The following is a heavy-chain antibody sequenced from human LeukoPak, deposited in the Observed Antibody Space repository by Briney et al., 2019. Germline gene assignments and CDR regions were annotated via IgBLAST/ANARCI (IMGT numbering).Heavy chain of an antibody. CDR1: GFTFNNAW. D-gene: IGHD3-16*01. CDR2: IYSGGST. Sequence: RGSLRLSCAASGFTFNNAWMSWVRQAPGKGLEWVSVIYSGGSTYYADSVKGRFTISRDNSKNTLYLQMNSLRAEDTAVYYCASTYDHSYWGQGTLVTVSS. V-gene: IGHV3-53*01. J-gene: IGHJ4*02. CDR3: ASTYDHSY.